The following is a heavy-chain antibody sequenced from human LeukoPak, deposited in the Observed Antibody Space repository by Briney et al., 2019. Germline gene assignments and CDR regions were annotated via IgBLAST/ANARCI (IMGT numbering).Heavy chain of an antibody. D-gene: IGHD5-12*01. CDR2: IFRGGTT. V-gene: IGHV3-53*05. Sequence: PGGSLRLSCAASGLTVSSNYMSWVRQAPGKGLQWVSVIFRGGTTYYADSVKGRFTLSRDNSKNTLYLQMNSLRAEDTAVYYCAKERGPIRVATIFDYWGQGTLVTVSS. J-gene: IGHJ4*02. CDR3: AKERGPIRVATIFDY. CDR1: GLTVSSNY.